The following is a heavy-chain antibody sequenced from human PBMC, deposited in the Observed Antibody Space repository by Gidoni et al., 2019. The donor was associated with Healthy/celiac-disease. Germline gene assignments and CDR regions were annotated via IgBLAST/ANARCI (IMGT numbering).Heavy chain of an antibody. V-gene: IGHV3-33*01. Sequence: QVQLVESGGGVVQPGRSLRLSCAASGFTFSSTGIHWVRQAPGKGLEWVAVIWYDGSKKYYADSVKGRFTISRDNSKNTLYLQMNSLRAEDTAVYYCARDGWTDYGDPVDAFDIWGQGTMVTVSS. CDR2: IWYDGSKK. CDR3: ARDGWTDYGDPVDAFDI. D-gene: IGHD4-17*01. J-gene: IGHJ3*02. CDR1: GFTFSSTG.